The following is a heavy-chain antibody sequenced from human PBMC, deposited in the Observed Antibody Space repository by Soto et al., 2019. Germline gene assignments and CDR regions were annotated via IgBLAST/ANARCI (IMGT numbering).Heavy chain of an antibody. V-gene: IGHV3-23*01. CDR3: TRDSGYVRTD. CDR1: GFTFGSYG. Sequence: EVQLLESGGGLVQPGGSLRLSCAASGFTFGSYGMSWVRQAPGKGLEWISGLSDNGGSTYYADSMKGRFTISGDSTTSTLDLQLNSLSDEDAAIGFCTRDSGYVRTDWGQGTLVTACS. D-gene: IGHD5-18*01. J-gene: IGHJ4*02. CDR2: LSDNGGST.